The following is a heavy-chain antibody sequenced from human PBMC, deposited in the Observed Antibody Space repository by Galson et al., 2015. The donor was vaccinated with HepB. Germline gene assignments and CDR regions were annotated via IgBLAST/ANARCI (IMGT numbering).Heavy chain of an antibody. CDR1: EFIFNIYA. CDR3: VRIDY. V-gene: IGHV3-30-3*01. Sequence: SLRLSCAASEFIFNIYAMHWVRQAPGKGLEWVAAISNEGDVRKYADSVKGRFTISRDNSKNTLYLQMNSLRPEDTAVYYCVRIDYWGQGTLVTVSS. CDR2: ISNEGDVR. J-gene: IGHJ4*02.